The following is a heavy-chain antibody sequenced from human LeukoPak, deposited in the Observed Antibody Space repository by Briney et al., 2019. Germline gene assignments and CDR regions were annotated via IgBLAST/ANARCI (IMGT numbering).Heavy chain of an antibody. J-gene: IGHJ4*02. CDR1: GGSISSSSYY. CDR2: IYYSGST. CDR3: ARGPRKPFGVVPFDY. V-gene: IGHV4-39*07. D-gene: IGHD3-3*01. Sequence: SETLSLTCTVSGGSISSSSYYWGWIRQPPGKGLEWIGSIYYSGSTYYNPSLKSRVTISVDTSKNQFSLKLSSVTAADTAVYYCARGPRKPFGVVPFDYWGQGTLVTVSS.